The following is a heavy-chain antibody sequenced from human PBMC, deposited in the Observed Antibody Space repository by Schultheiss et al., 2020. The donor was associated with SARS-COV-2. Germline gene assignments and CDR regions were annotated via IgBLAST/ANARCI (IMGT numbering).Heavy chain of an antibody. J-gene: IGHJ4*02. CDR1: GFTFSDYY. Sequence: GESLKISCAASGFTFSDYYMSWIRQAPGKGLEWVSYISSSSSYTNYADSVKGRFTISRDNAKNSLYLQMNSLRAEDTAVYYCATVRNTHYFDYWGQGTLVTVSS. CDR2: ISSSSSYT. CDR3: ATVRNTHYFDY. D-gene: IGHD3-16*02. V-gene: IGHV3-11*06.